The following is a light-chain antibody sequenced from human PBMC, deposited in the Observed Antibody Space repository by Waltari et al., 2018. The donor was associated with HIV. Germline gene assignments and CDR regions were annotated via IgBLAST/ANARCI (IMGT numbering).Light chain of an antibody. J-gene: IGLJ1*01. CDR1: SSDVGGYKY. V-gene: IGLV2-14*03. CDR3: SSYTSSTTYV. CDR2: DVS. Sequence: QSALTRPASVSGSPGQSITISCTGTSSDVGGYKYVSWYQQYPGKAPKLMIDDVSKRPSGVSNRFSGSKSGNTASLTISGLQAEDEADYYCSSYTSSTTYVFGTGTKVTIL.